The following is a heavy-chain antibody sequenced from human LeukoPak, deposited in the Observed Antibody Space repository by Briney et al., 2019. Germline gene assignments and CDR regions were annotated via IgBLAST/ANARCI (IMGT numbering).Heavy chain of an antibody. CDR2: INHSGST. J-gene: IGHJ3*02. CDR3: ARDPRASVVPAAIYAFDI. Sequence: SETLSLTCADYGGSFSGYYWSWIRQPPGKGLEWIGEINHSGSTNYNPSLKSRVTISVDTSKNQFSLKLSSVTAADTAVYYCARDPRASVVPAAIYAFDIWGQGTMVTVSS. CDR1: GGSFSGYY. V-gene: IGHV4-34*01. D-gene: IGHD2-2*01.